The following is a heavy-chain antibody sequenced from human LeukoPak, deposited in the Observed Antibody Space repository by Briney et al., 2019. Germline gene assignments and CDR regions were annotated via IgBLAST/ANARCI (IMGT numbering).Heavy chain of an antibody. Sequence: GGSLRLSCAASGFTLSTSWMRWVRQAPGRGLEWVASIKQDGSQKYYVDSVKGRFTISRDNVKNSLYLQMNSLRAEDTAVYYCARLFRDVTTFDLWGQGTRVSVSS. V-gene: IGHV3-7*01. J-gene: IGHJ4*02. CDR2: IKQDGSQK. D-gene: IGHD1-1*01. CDR1: GFTLSTSW. CDR3: ARLFRDVTTFDL.